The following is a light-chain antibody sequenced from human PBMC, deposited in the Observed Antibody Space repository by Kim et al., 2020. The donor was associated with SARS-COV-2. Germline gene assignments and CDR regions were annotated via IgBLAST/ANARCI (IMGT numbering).Light chain of an antibody. CDR2: GAS. CDR3: QQCGTSPPT. V-gene: IGKV3-20*01. Sequence: SPGERATLSCRDSQSVSSSSLAWYQQKPGQAPRLLIYGASSRATGIPDRFSGSGSGTDFTLTISRLEPEDFAVYYCQQCGTSPPTFGQGTKVDIK. CDR1: QSVSSSS. J-gene: IGKJ1*01.